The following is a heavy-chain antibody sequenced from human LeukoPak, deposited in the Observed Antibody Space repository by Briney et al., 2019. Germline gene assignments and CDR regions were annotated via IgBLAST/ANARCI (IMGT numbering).Heavy chain of an antibody. CDR2: IKQDGSET. J-gene: IGHJ4*01. CDR3: VREGFYFFDF. CDR1: GFTFTNNF. Sequence: GGSLRLFCAAPGFTFTNNFMSWVRQVPGKGLEWVANIKQDGSETTYADSVRGRFTIFRDNAKDSVYLQMNSLRAEDSATYYCVREGFYFFDFWGQGTLVTVSS. V-gene: IGHV3-7*01.